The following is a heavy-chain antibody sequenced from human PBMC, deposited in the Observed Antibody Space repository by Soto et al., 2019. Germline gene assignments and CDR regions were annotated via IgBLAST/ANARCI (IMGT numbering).Heavy chain of an antibody. CDR1: GGSISSCDYY. D-gene: IGHD2-15*01. CDR2: IYKSTTT. Sequence: CTVSGGSISSCDYYWSWILQPPGKCLEYIGYIYKSTTTYYNPSFESRVAISLDTSKSQFSLNVTSVTAADTAVYFCARGRYCLTGRCFPNWFDSWGQGTLVTV. J-gene: IGHJ5*01. CDR3: ARGRYCLTGRCFPNWFDS. V-gene: IGHV4-30-4*01.